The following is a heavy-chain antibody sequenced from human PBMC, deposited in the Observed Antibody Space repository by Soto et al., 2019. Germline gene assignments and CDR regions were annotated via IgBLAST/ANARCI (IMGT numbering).Heavy chain of an antibody. V-gene: IGHV4-30-4*01. Sequence: QVQLQESGPGLVKPSQTLSLTCTVSGGSISSGDYYWSWIRQPPGKGLEWIGYIYYSGSTYYNPSLKRRVTISVDTSKNQFSLKLSSVTAADTAVYYCARGRNGGNSGDAFDIWGQGTMVTVSS. J-gene: IGHJ3*02. CDR3: ARGRNGGNSGDAFDI. D-gene: IGHD2-21*02. CDR1: GGSISSGDYY. CDR2: IYYSGST.